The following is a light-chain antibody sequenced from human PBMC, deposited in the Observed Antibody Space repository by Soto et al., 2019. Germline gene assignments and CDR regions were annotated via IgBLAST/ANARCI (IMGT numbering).Light chain of an antibody. CDR1: QSMGSN. V-gene: IGKV3-15*01. CDR2: GAS. Sequence: EIVMTQSPATMSVSPGERATLSCRASQSMGSNVAWYQQKPGQAPSLLIYGASTRATGIPARFSGSGSGTEFTLTISSLQSEDFAVYFCHQYNNWPRTFGQGTRLEIK. CDR3: HQYNNWPRT. J-gene: IGKJ5*01.